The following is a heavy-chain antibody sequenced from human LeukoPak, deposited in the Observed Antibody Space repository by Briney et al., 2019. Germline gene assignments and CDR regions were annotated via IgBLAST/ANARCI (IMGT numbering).Heavy chain of an antibody. CDR2: IYSSGST. CDR1: GGSISGYN. CDR3: VRVLGRFDS. J-gene: IGHJ5*01. Sequence: PSETLSLTCTVSGGSISGYNWSWIRQPAGKGLEWIGRIYSSGSTNYTPSLKSRVSMSVDTSQNQFSLRVTSVTAADTAVYFCVRVLGRFDSWGQGALVLVSS. V-gene: IGHV4-4*07.